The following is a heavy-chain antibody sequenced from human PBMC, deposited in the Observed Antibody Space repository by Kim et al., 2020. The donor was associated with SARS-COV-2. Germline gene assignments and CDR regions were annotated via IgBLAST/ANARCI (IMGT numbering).Heavy chain of an antibody. D-gene: IGHD3-3*01. CDR3: ARSNYDFWSGYKNWFDP. J-gene: IGHJ5*02. CDR1: GYSFTSYW. CDR2: IYPGDSDT. V-gene: IGHV5-51*01. Sequence: GESLKISCKGSGYSFTSYWIGWVRQMPGKGLEWMGIIYPGDSDTRYSPSFQGQVTISADKSISTAYLQWSSLKASDTAMYYCARSNYDFWSGYKNWFDPWGQGTLVTVSS.